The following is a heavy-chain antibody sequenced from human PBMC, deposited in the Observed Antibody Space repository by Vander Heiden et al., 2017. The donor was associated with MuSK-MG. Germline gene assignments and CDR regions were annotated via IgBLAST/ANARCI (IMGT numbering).Heavy chain of an antibody. D-gene: IGHD3-10*01. CDR1: GYSFTSYW. V-gene: IGHV5-10-1*01. Sequence: EVQLVQSGAEVKKHGESLRISCKGYGYSFTSYWNSWVRQMPGKGLEWMGRIDPSDSYTNYSPSFQGHVTISADKSISTAYLQWSSLKASDTAMYYCARGGITMVRGYSTWYAFDIWGQGTMVTVSS. CDR2: IDPSDSYT. CDR3: ARGGITMVRGYSTWYAFDI. J-gene: IGHJ3*02.